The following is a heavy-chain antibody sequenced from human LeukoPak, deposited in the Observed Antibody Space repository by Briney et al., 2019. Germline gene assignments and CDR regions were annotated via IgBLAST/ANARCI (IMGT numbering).Heavy chain of an antibody. CDR1: GGSISSYY. V-gene: IGHV4-59*01. Sequence: SETLSHTCTVSGGSISSYYWSWIRQPPGKGLEWIGYIYYSGSTNYNPSLKSLVTISVDTSKNQFSLKLSSVTAADTAVYYCASLNPYDCSGGSCYPGGFDYWGQGTLVTVSS. CDR3: ASLNPYDCSGGSCYPGGFDY. J-gene: IGHJ4*02. D-gene: IGHD2-15*01. CDR2: IYYSGST.